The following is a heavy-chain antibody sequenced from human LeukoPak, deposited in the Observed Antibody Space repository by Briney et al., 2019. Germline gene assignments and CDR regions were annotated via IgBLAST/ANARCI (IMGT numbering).Heavy chain of an antibody. J-gene: IGHJ4*02. CDR3: ARGIWFGNVSFDC. Sequence: ASVKVSCKASGYTFTNYDINWVRQATGQGLEWMGWMNPNSGNTGYAQQFQDRVTMTRNTSVSTAYMELSSLRSDDTAVYYCARGIWFGNVSFDCWGQGTLVTVSS. CDR2: MNPNSGNT. V-gene: IGHV1-8*01. D-gene: IGHD3-10*01. CDR1: GYTFTNYD.